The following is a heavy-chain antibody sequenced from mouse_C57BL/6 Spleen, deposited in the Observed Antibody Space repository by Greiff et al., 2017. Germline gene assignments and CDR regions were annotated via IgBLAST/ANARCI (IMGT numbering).Heavy chain of an antibody. V-gene: IGHV1-50*01. CDR1: GYTFTSYW. CDR2: IDPSDSYT. D-gene: IGHD4-1*01. CDR3: ARNWRDY. Sequence: VQLQQPGAELVKPGASVKLSCKASGYTFTSYWMQWVKQRPGQGLEWIGEIDPSDSYTNYNQKFKGKATLTVDTSSSTAYMQLSSLTSEDSAVYYCARNWRDYWGQGTTLTVSS. J-gene: IGHJ2*01.